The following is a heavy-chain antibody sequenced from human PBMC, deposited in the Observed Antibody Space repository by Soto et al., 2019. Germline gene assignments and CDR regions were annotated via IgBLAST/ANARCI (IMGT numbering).Heavy chain of an antibody. CDR1: GYSFTSYW. Sequence: EVQLVQSGAEVKKPGESLKISCKGSGYSFTSYWIGWVRQMPGKGLEWMGIIYPGDSDTRYSPSFQGQVTISADKSISTAYLQWSSLKASDTAMYYCARLGQWLVRGALNFDYWGQGTLVTVSS. V-gene: IGHV5-51*01. J-gene: IGHJ4*02. CDR2: IYPGDSDT. CDR3: ARLGQWLVRGALNFDY. D-gene: IGHD6-19*01.